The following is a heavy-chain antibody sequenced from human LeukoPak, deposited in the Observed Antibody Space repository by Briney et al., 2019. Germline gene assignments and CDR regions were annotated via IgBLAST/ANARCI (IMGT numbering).Heavy chain of an antibody. J-gene: IGHJ4*02. CDR1: GFTFSSYG. Sequence: PGGSLRLSCAASGFTFSSYGMSWVRQAPGKGLEWVSAISGSGGSTYYADSVKGRFTISRDNSKNTLYLQMNSLRAEDTAVYYCAKLSQVIIKAFDYWGQGTLVTVSS. D-gene: IGHD3-9*01. CDR3: AKLSQVIIKAFDY. V-gene: IGHV3-23*01. CDR2: ISGSGGST.